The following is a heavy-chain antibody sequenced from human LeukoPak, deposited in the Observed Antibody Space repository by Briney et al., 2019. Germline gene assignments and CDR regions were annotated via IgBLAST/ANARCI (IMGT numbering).Heavy chain of an antibody. Sequence: ASVKVSCKASGYTFTSYYMHWVRQAPGQGLEWMGIINPSGGSTSYAQKFQGRATMTRDTSTSTVYMELSSLRSEDTAVYYCARTPNYYGSGSYYNGEYYFDYWGQGTLVTVSS. V-gene: IGHV1-46*01. D-gene: IGHD3-10*01. CDR3: ARTPNYYGSGSYYNGEYYFDY. CDR1: GYTFTSYY. CDR2: INPSGGST. J-gene: IGHJ4*02.